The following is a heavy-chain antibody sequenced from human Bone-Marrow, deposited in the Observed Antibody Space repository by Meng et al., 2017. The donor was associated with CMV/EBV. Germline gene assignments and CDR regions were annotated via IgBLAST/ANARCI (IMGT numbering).Heavy chain of an antibody. CDR1: GFTFSSYG. Sequence: GGSLRLSCAASGFTFSSYGMHWVRQAPGKGLEWVAFIRYDGSNKYYADSVKGRFTISRDNAKNTLYLQMNSLRAEDTAVYYCARGADFGSYRIYYYYGMDVWGQGTTVTVSS. CDR2: IRYDGSNK. D-gene: IGHD1-26*01. J-gene: IGHJ6*02. CDR3: ARGADFGSYRIYYYYGMDV. V-gene: IGHV3-30*02.